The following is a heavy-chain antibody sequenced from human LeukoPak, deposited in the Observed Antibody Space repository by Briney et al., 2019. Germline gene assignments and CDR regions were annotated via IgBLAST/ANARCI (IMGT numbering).Heavy chain of an antibody. Sequence: PSETVSLTCTVSGGSISSYYWTWIRQPPGKGLECIGYIYDIGSTNYNPSLKSRGTISVDTSKNQFSLKLSTLTAADTAAYYFARLLLGATRHAMDVWGEGTTVT. V-gene: IGHV4-59*01. J-gene: IGHJ6*02. D-gene: IGHD2-15*01. CDR2: IYDIGST. CDR3: ARLLLGATRHAMDV. CDR1: GGSISSYY.